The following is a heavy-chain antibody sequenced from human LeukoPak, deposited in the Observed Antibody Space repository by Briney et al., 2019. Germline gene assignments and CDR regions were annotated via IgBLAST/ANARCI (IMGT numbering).Heavy chain of an antibody. Sequence: PGGSLRLSCAASGFTFSSYSMNWVRQAPGKGLEWVSSISSSSSYIYYADSVKGRFTISRDNAKNSLYLQMNSLRAEDTAVYYCASLGHSSGWTGYYYYGMDVWGQGTTVTVSS. CDR3: ASLGHSSGWTGYYYYGMDV. V-gene: IGHV3-21*01. J-gene: IGHJ6*02. CDR2: ISSSSSYI. CDR1: GFTFSSYS. D-gene: IGHD6-19*01.